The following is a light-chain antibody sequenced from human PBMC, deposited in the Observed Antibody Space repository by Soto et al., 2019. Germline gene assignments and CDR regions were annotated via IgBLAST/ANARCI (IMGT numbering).Light chain of an antibody. CDR1: SGDFGDYNY. CDR3: SSDTKSDTPPV. Sequence: QSVLAQPASVSGSPGQSITIACTGTSGDFGDYNYVSWYQQHPGKAPQLLIYGVTNRPSGVSNRFSGSKSGDTASLTISGLQADDEANYYCSSDTKSDTPPVFGTGTKVTV. CDR2: GVT. V-gene: IGLV2-14*01. J-gene: IGLJ1*01.